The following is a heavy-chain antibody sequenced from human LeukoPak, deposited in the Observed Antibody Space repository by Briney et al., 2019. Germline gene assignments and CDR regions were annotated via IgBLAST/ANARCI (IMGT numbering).Heavy chain of an antibody. CDR3: TTGGETTIFPVTDY. J-gene: IGHJ4*02. CDR2: IKSKTDGGTT. D-gene: IGHD3-9*01. CDR1: GFTFSSYA. V-gene: IGHV3-15*01. Sequence: GGSLRLSCAASGFTFSSYAMSWVREAPGKGLEAPGEGLGWVGRIKSKTDGGTTDYAAHVTGRFTISRDDSKNTLYLQMNSLKTADTAVYYCTTGGETTIFPVTDYWCQGTRVTVS.